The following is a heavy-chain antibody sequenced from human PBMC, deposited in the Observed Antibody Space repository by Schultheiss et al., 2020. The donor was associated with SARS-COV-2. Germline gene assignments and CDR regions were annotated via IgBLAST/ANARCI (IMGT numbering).Heavy chain of an antibody. CDR3: ARAFLDRYCSSTSCYTGMGY. V-gene: IGHV1-2*02. CDR2: INPNSGGT. D-gene: IGHD2-2*02. J-gene: IGHJ4*02. Sequence: ASVKVSCKASGYTFTGYYMHWVRQAPGQGLEWMGWINPNSGGTNYAQKFQGRVTMTRDTSISTAYMELSRLRSDDTAVYYCARAFLDRYCSSTSCYTGMGYWGQGTLVTVSS. CDR1: GYTFTGYY.